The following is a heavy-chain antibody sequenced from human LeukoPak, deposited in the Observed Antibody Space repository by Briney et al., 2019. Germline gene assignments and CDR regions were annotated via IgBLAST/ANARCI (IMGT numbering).Heavy chain of an antibody. J-gene: IGHJ6*03. V-gene: IGHV4-4*08. Sequence: SETLSLTCAVYGGSFSGYYWSWIRQPPGKGLEWIGRIYSGGSTIYNPSLKTRVTISEDTPKNQFSLRLSSVTAADTAVYYCAGDFNYYYMDVWGKGTTVTISS. CDR2: IYSGGST. CDR1: GGSFSGYY. CDR3: AGDFNYYYMDV.